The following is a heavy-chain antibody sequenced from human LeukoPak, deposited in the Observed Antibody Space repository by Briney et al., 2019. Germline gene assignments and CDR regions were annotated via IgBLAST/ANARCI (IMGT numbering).Heavy chain of an antibody. Sequence: SETLSLTCTVSVGSISSGSYYWGWIRPSPGKGLEWIGNIYYGGSTSYDPSLKSRVTISVDTTKNQFSLHLSSVTAADTAVYYCATYYYSYCYMDVWGKGTTVTVSS. CDR2: IYYGGST. J-gene: IGHJ6*03. CDR1: VGSISSGSYY. CDR3: ATYYYSYCYMDV. V-gene: IGHV4-39*01.